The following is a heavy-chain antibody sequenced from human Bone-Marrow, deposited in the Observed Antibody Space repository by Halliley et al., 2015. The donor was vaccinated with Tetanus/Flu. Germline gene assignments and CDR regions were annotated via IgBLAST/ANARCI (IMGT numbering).Heavy chain of an antibody. Sequence: SLRLSCAVSGFSVSSNSMSWVRQAPGKGLEWVSLTYTSGSTYYADSVKGRFTISRDSSENTLYLQMNTLRAEDTAVYYCARDRDFGEEHDAFDIWGQGTMVPVS. V-gene: IGHV3-53*01. J-gene: IGHJ3*02. D-gene: IGHD3-10*01. CDR2: TYTSGST. CDR1: GFSVSSNS. CDR3: ARDRDFGEEHDAFDI.